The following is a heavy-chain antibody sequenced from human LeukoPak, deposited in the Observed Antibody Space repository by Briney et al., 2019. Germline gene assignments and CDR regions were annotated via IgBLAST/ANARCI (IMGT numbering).Heavy chain of an antibody. Sequence: GGSLRLSCSASGFTVSSFSMHWVRHAPGKGLVWVSRINSDGSTTTYADSVKGRFTISRDNAKNSLYLQMNSLRAEDTAVYYCARGGNYYGSGSYPYYFDYWGQGTLVTVPS. CDR2: INSDGSTT. CDR3: ARGGNYYGSGSYPYYFDY. J-gene: IGHJ4*02. CDR1: GFTVSSFS. D-gene: IGHD3-10*01. V-gene: IGHV3-74*03.